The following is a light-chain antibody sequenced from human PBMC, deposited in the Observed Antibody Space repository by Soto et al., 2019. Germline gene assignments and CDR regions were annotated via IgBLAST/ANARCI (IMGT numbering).Light chain of an antibody. Sequence: QAVVTQPPSASGTPGQRDTISCSGRGSSIGTNTVNWYRQLPGTAPKLLIYGDNQRPSGVHDRFSGSKSGTSASLAISGLQSEDEAEYYCASWDGSLNNVLFGGGTKLTVL. CDR3: ASWDGSLNNVL. CDR1: GSSIGTNT. V-gene: IGLV1-44*01. J-gene: IGLJ2*01. CDR2: GDN.